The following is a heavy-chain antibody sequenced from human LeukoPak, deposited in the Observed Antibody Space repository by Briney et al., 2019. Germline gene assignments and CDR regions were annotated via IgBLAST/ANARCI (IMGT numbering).Heavy chain of an antibody. CDR1: GGSFSGYY. D-gene: IGHD3-9*01. J-gene: IGHJ4*02. V-gene: IGHV4-34*01. CDR3: ARGNYDILTGYLY. Sequence: PSETLSLTCAVSGGSFSGYYWSWIRQPPGKGLEWIGEINHSGSTNYNPSLKSRVTISVDTSKNQFSLKLSSVPAADTAVYYCARGNYDILTGYLYWGQGTLVTVSS. CDR2: INHSGST.